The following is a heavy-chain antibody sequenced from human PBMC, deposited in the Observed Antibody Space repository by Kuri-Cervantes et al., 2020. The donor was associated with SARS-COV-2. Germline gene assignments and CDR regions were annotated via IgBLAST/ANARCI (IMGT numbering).Heavy chain of an antibody. CDR2: ISSSGSTI. J-gene: IGHJ3*02. D-gene: IGHD4-17*01. V-gene: IGHV3-48*03. Sequence: GGSLRLSCAASGFTFSSYEMNWVRQAPGKGLEWVSYISSSGSTIYYADSVKGRFTISGDNAKNSLYLQMNSLRAEDTAVYYCARARFDAFDIWGQGTMVTVSS. CDR3: ARARFDAFDI. CDR1: GFTFSSYE.